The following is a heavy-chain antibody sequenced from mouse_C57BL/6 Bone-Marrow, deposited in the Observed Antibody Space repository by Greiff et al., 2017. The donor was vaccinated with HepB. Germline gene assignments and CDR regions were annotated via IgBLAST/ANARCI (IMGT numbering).Heavy chain of an antibody. CDR1: GFTFSSYT. J-gene: IGHJ3*01. CDR2: ISGGGGNT. Sequence: EVQLQESGGGLVKPGGSLKLSCAASGFTFSSYTMSWVRQTPEKRLEWVATISGGGGNTYYPDSVKGRFTISRDNAKKTLYLQMSSLRSEDTALYYCARKYYGSSWAYWGQGTLVTVSA. D-gene: IGHD1-1*01. CDR3: ARKYYGSSWAY. V-gene: IGHV5-9*01.